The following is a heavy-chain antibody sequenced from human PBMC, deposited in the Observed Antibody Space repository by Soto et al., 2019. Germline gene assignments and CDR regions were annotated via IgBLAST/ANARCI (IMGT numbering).Heavy chain of an antibody. D-gene: IGHD3-10*01. Sequence: EVQLLESGGGLVQPGGSLRLSCAASGFTFSSYAMSWVRQAPGKGLEWVSAISGSGGSTYYADSVKGRFTISRDNSKNTLYLQMNSLRAEDTAVYYCAKVEGTYGSGSYYNGGDYWGQGTLVTVSS. CDR2: ISGSGGST. J-gene: IGHJ4*02. CDR1: GFTFSSYA. CDR3: AKVEGTYGSGSYYNGGDY. V-gene: IGHV3-23*01.